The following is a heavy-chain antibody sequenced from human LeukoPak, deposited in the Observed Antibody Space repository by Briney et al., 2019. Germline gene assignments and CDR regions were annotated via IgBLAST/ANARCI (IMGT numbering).Heavy chain of an antibody. V-gene: IGHV1-24*01. J-gene: IGHJ3*02. CDR3: ATDPPNDYGDYDDAFDI. D-gene: IGHD4-17*01. CDR1: GYTLTELS. CDR2: FDPEDGET. Sequence: ASVKVSCKVSGYTLTELSMHWVRQAPGKGLEWMGGFDPEDGETIYAQKFQGRVTMTEDTSTDTAYMELSSLRSEATAVYYCATDPPNDYGDYDDAFDIWGQGTMVTVSS.